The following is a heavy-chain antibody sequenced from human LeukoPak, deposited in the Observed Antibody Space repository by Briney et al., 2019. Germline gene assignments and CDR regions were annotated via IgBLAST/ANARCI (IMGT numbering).Heavy chain of an antibody. D-gene: IGHD5-18*01. CDR3: ARWRGPGYGLDS. V-gene: IGHV4-59*01. J-gene: IGHJ4*02. CDR2: IHYSGST. CDR1: GGSISNYY. Sequence: SETLSLTCTVSGGSISNYYWSWFRQPPGKGLECIGHIHYSGSTNYNPSLKSRVTISVDTSKNHSSLKLSSVTAADTAVYHCARWRGPGYGLDSWGQGTLATVSS.